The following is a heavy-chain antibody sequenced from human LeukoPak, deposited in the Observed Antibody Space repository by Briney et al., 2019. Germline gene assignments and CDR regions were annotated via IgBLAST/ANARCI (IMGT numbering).Heavy chain of an antibody. D-gene: IGHD6-13*01. CDR3: ARDGTAAGLYFDL. V-gene: IGHV3-7*01. J-gene: IGHJ4*01. CDR2: IKQDGGEK. Sequence: GGSLRLSCAVSGFTFTDYWMNWVRQAPGKGLEWVASIKQDGGEKYYVDSVKGRFTISRDNTKNSLYLQMSALRAEDTAVYYCARDGTAAGLYFDLWGQGTLVTVSS. CDR1: GFTFTDYW.